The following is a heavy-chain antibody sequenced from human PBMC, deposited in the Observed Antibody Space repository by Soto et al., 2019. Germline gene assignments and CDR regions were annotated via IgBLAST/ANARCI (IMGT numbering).Heavy chain of an antibody. J-gene: IGHJ6*02. Sequence: GESLKISCKGSGYNFTSYLLGCVRQMPGKGLEWMVITYPGDSDTRYSPSFQGQVTISADTYISTAYLQWSSLKASDTAMYYCASIGQPRNVSGQGTTVNVSS. V-gene: IGHV5-51*01. D-gene: IGHD1-26*01. CDR2: TYPGDSDT. CDR1: GYNFTSYL. CDR3: ASIGQPRNV.